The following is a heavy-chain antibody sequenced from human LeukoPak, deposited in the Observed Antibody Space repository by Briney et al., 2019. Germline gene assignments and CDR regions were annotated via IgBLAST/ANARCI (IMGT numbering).Heavy chain of an antibody. V-gene: IGHV3-48*03. CDR2: ISSSGSTI. D-gene: IGHD3-10*01. CDR3: AKDSQRPVLLWFGELVGAFDI. CDR1: GFTFSSCE. Sequence: GGSLRLSCAASGFTFSSCEMNWVRQAPGKGLEWVSYISSSGSTIYYADSVKGRFTISRDNSKNTLYLQMNSLRAEDTAVYYCAKDSQRPVLLWFGELVGAFDIWGQGTMVTVSS. J-gene: IGHJ3*02.